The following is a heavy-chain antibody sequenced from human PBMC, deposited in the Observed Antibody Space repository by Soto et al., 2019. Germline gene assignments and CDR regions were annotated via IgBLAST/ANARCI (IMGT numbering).Heavy chain of an antibody. Sequence: PGGSLRLSCAASGFTFSSSAMHWVRQASGKGLEWVGRIRSKANSYATAYAASVKGRFTISRDDSKNTAYLQMNSLKTEDTAVYYCTRRILYCSSTSCPTFDIWGQGTMVT. J-gene: IGHJ3*02. D-gene: IGHD2-2*01. CDR1: GFTFSSSA. CDR2: IRSKANSYAT. CDR3: TRRILYCSSTSCPTFDI. V-gene: IGHV3-73*01.